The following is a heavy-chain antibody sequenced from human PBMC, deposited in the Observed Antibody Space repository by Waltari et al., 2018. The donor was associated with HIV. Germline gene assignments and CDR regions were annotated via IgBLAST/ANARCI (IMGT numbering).Heavy chain of an antibody. J-gene: IGHJ4*02. CDR3: AKDRMGSLNYFDS. Sequence: EVHLVESGGAVVQPGGSLRLSCAASGFTFNEYSMHWVRQAPGKGLEWVSLRTWDGGDTEYADSVRGRFTVSRDNSKNSLYLQLNSLRSEDTALYFCAKDRMGSLNYFDSWGQGTLVTVSS. CDR2: RTWDGGDT. D-gene: IGHD2-15*01. V-gene: IGHV3-43*01. CDR1: GFTFNEYS.